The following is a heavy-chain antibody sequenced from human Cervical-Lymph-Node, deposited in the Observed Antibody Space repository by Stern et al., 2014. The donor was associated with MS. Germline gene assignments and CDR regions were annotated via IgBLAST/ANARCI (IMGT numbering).Heavy chain of an antibody. CDR3: ARDSAAGSSIRDYYFGLDV. D-gene: IGHD6-19*01. J-gene: IGHJ6*02. V-gene: IGHV4-61*02. CDR2: IYTSGST. CDR1: GASITGGGSF. Sequence: QVQLQESGPGLVKPSQTLSLTCTVSGASITGGGSFWSWIRQPAGKRLEWIGRIYTSGSTDYTPSLKSRVTLSVDALKNQFSLKLTSVTAADTAVYYCARDSAAGSSIRDYYFGLDVWGQGTTVTVSS.